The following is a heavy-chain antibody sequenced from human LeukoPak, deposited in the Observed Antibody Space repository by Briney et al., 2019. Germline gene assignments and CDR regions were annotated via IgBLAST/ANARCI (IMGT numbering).Heavy chain of an antibody. CDR3: ARVSGPTRYYGLDV. J-gene: IGHJ6*02. CDR2: IHPDSGGT. Sequence: ASVKVSCKASGYSFSDHYIHWVRQAPGQGLECMGWIHPDSGGTIYAQNFHGRLTVTRDRSLGTAYMELTRLTSDDTAMYYCARVSGPTRYYGLDVWGQGTTVIVTS. D-gene: IGHD3-16*02. CDR1: GYSFSDHY. V-gene: IGHV1-2*02.